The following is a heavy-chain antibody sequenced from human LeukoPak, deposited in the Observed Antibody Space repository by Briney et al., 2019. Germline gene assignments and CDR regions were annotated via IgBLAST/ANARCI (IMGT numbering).Heavy chain of an antibody. CDR3: ATDKSCSSTSCHYYYYGMDV. CDR1: GYTFTIYY. J-gene: IGHJ6*02. Sequence: ASVKVSCKASGYTFTIYYIHWVRQAPGQGLEWMGIINPSGGSTSYAQKFQGRVTMTEDTSTDTAYMELSSLRSEDTAVYYCATDKSCSSTSCHYYYYGMDVWGQGTTVTVSS. D-gene: IGHD2-2*01. CDR2: INPSGGST. V-gene: IGHV1-46*01.